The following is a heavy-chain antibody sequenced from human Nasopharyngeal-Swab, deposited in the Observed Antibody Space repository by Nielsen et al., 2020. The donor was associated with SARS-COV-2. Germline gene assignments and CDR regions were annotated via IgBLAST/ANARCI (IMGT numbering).Heavy chain of an antibody. D-gene: IGHD2-2*01. CDR2: IYYRGST. J-gene: IGHJ6*03. V-gene: IGHV4-39*01. CDR3: ARLVGYCSSTSCYAGVGHYYYYYMDV. Sequence: WIRQPPGKGLEWIGSIYYRGSTYYNPSHKSRVTISVDTSKNQFSLKLSSVTAADTAVYYCARLVGYCSSTSCYAGVGHYYYYYMDVWGKGTTVTVSS.